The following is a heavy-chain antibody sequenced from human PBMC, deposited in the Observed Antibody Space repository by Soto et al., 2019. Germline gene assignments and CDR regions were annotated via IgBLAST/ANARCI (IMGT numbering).Heavy chain of an antibody. CDR2: ISWDGGST. Sequence: GGSLRLSCAASGFTFADYTMHGFLQAPGKGLQWVSLISWDGGSTYYADSVKGRFTISRDNSKNSLYLQMNSLRTEDTALYYCAKDILSRPKNDFWSGTYGMDVWGQGTTVNVAS. CDR3: AKDILSRPKNDFWSGTYGMDV. V-gene: IGHV3-43*01. D-gene: IGHD3-3*01. J-gene: IGHJ6*02. CDR1: GFTFADYT.